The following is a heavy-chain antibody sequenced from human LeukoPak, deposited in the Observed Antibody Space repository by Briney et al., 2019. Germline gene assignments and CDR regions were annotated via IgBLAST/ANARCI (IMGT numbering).Heavy chain of an antibody. J-gene: IGHJ4*02. CDR2: IYYSGST. V-gene: IGHV4-59*01. D-gene: IGHD4-17*01. CDR3: ARDHDYGEYDY. CDR1: GGSISSYY. Sequence: SETLSLTCTVSGGSISSYYWSWIRQPPGKGLEWIGYIYYSGSTNYNPPLKSRVTISVDTSKNQFSLKLSSVTAADTAVYYCARDHDYGEYDYWGQGTLVTVSS.